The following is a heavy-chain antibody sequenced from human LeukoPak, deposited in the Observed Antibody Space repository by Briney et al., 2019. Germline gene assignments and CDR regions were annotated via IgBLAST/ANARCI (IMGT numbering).Heavy chain of an antibody. D-gene: IGHD1-26*01. Sequence: SETLSLTCTVSGGSISSYYWSWIRQPPGKGLEWIGYIYYSGSTNYNPSLKSRVTISVDTSKNQFSLKLSSVTAADTAVYYCARGVGAIDYWGQGTLVTVSS. CDR2: IYYSGST. V-gene: IGHV4-59*08. J-gene: IGHJ4*02. CDR3: ARGVGAIDY. CDR1: GGSISSYY.